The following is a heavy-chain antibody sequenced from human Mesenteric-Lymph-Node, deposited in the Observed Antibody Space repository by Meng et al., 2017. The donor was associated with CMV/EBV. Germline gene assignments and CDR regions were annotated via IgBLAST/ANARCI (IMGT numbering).Heavy chain of an antibody. CDR2: IIPITGIE. CDR1: GGTFNSYA. CDR3: ARGVRHYCSSIYCFGWFDP. J-gene: IGHJ5*02. Sequence: SVKVSCKASGGTFNSYAITWVRQAPGQGLEWLGGIIPITGIEKYAQKFQGRVTITADKSTSTVYMEMSSLKSEDTAVYYCARGVRHYCSSIYCFGWFDPWGQGTLVTVSS. V-gene: IGHV1-69*10. D-gene: IGHD2-2*01.